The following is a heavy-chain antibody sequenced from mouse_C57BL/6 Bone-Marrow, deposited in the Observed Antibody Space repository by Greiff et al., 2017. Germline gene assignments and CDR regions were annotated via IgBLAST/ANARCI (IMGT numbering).Heavy chain of an antibody. J-gene: IGHJ2*01. CDR3: TVYSNYDYYFDY. CDR1: GFNIKDDY. V-gene: IGHV14-4*01. D-gene: IGHD2-5*01. CDR2: IDPENGDT. Sequence: DVKLQESGAELVRPGASVKLSCTASGFNIKDDYMHWVKQRPEQGLEWIGWIDPENGDTAYDAKIQGKATITAYTSSNTAYLQLSSLTSDDTSVYYCTVYSNYDYYFDYWGQGTTLTVSS.